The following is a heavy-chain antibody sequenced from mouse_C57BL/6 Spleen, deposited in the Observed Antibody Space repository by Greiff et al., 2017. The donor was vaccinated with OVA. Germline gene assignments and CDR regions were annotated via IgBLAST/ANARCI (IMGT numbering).Heavy chain of an antibody. D-gene: IGHD2-1*01. CDR2: IDPSDSYT. CDR1: GYTFTSYW. Sequence: VQLQQPGAELVKPGASVKLSCKASGYTFTSYWMQWVKQRPGQGLEWIGEIDPSDSYTNYNQKFKGKATLTVDTSSSTAYMQLSSLTSEDSAVYYCARSDGNAPFAYWGQGTLVTVSA. V-gene: IGHV1-50*01. CDR3: ARSDGNAPFAY. J-gene: IGHJ3*01.